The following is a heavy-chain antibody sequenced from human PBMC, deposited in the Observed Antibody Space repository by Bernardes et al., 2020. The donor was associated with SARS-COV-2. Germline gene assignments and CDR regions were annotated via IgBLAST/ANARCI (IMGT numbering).Heavy chain of an antibody. V-gene: IGHV4-38-2*02. CDR2: IRHRGST. J-gene: IGHJ4*01. D-gene: IGHD2-8*02. CDR3: ARENAYCTGGTCAGREHPFDY. Sequence: SETLSLTCGVSGYSISSGYYWGWIRQPPGKGLEWIGSIRHRGSTPCNPSLKSRITISVDTSENQFSLKLRSVTAADTAVYYCARENAYCTGGTCAGREHPFDYWGHGTLVTVSS. CDR1: GYSISSGYY.